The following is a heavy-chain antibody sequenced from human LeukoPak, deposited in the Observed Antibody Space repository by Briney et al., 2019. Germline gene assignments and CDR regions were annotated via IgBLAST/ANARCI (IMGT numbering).Heavy chain of an antibody. CDR1: GYTFTSYD. J-gene: IGHJ5*02. CDR2: IIPLFGTT. V-gene: IGHV1-69*06. CDR3: AGRVTMVSGFDP. D-gene: IGHD3-10*01. Sequence: ASVKVSCKASGYTFTSYDVSWVRQAPGQGLEWMGRIIPLFGTTTYAQKFQGRVTITAAKSTSPAYMELNSLTSEDTAVYYCAGRVTMVSGFDPWGQGTLVAVSS.